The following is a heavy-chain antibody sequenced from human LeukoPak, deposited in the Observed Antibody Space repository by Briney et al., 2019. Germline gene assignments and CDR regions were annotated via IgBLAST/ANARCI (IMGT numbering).Heavy chain of an antibody. V-gene: IGHV1-69*04. D-gene: IGHD5-24*01. J-gene: IGHJ4*02. CDR3: ARDLGHGYNWGLSY. CDR2: IIPILGIA. Sequence: SVKVSCKASGGTFSSYAISWVRQAPGQGLEWMGRIIPILGIANYAQKFQGRVTITADKSTSTAYMELSSLRSEDTAVYYCARDLGHGYNWGLSYWGQGTLVTVSS. CDR1: GGTFSSYA.